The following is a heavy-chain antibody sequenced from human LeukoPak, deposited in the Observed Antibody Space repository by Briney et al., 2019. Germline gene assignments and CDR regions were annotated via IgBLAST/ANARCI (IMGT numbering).Heavy chain of an antibody. V-gene: IGHV4-34*01. D-gene: IGHD3-22*01. J-gene: IGHJ4*02. CDR1: GGSFSGYY. CDR3: ARAYYYDSSGYYLGLDY. CDR2: INHSGST. Sequence: PSETLSLTCAVYGGSFSGYYWSWIRQPPGKGLEWIGEINHSGSTNYNPSLKSRATISVDTSKNQFSLKLSSVTAADTAVYYCARAYYYDSSGYYLGLDYWGQGTLVTVSS.